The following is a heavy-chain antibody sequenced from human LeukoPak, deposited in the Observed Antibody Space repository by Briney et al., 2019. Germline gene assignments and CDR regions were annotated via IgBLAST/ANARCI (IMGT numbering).Heavy chain of an antibody. V-gene: IGHV3-23*01. J-gene: IGHJ4*02. CDR1: GFTFSSYA. CDR2: TSGSGGST. Sequence: SGGSLRLSCAASGFTFSSYAMSWVRQAPGKGLEWVSATSGSGGSTYYADSVKGRFTISRDNSKNTLYLQMNSLRAEDTAVYYCAKVRSVVPAARTTSYFDYWGQGTLVTVSS. D-gene: IGHD2-2*01. CDR3: AKVRSVVPAARTTSYFDY.